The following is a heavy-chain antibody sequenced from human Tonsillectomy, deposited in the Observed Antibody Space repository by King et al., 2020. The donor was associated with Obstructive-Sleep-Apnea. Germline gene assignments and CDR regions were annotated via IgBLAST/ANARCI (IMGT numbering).Heavy chain of an antibody. D-gene: IGHD5-18*01. CDR2: IYYSGST. Sequence: LQLQESGPGLVKPSETLSLTCTVSGGSISSSSYYWGWIRQPPGKGLEWIGNIYYSGSTYYNPSLKSRVTISVDTSKNLFSLRLTSVTAADTAVYYCAKEHRTQLFLPIDYWGQGTLVTVSS. J-gene: IGHJ4*02. V-gene: IGHV4-39*07. CDR1: GGSISSSSYY. CDR3: AKEHRTQLFLPIDY.